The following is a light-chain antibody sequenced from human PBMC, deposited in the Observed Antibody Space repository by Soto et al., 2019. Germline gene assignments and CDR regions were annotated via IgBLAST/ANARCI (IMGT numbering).Light chain of an antibody. Sequence: DIQMTQSPSTLSASVGDXVTITCRASQSISSWLAWYQQRLGQAPKLLIYKASSLESGVPSRFSGSGSGTEFTLTITSLQPDDFATYYCQQYNSYSLTFGQGTKVEIK. V-gene: IGKV1-5*03. CDR2: KAS. CDR3: QQYNSYSLT. J-gene: IGKJ1*01. CDR1: QSISSW.